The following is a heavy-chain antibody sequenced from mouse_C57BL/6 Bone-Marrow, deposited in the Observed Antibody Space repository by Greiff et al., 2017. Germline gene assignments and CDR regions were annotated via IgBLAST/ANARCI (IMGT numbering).Heavy chain of an antibody. CDR1: SYTFPSYW. D-gene: IGHD2-3*01. V-gene: IGHV1-69*01. CDR2: IDPSDSYT. J-gene: IGHJ4*01. CDR3: ARGLLRRAMDK. Sequence: QVQLQQPGAELVMPGASVQLSCQAYSYTFPSYWMHWVKQRPGQGLEWIGEIDPSDSYTNYNQKFKGKSTLTVEKSSSTADMQLSSLTSEDSAVYYCARGLLRRAMDKRGQADSDTVSS.